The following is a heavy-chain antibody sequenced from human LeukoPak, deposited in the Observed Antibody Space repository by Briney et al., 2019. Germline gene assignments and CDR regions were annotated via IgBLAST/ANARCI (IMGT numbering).Heavy chain of an antibody. CDR3: ARNLVLFTVITSSYYYYMDV. CDR1: GGTFSSYA. Sequence: SSVTVSCKASGGTFSSYAISWVRQAPGQGLEWMGGIIPIFGTANYAQKFQGRVTITADESTSTAYMELSSLRSEDTAVYYCARNLVLFTVITSSYYYYMDVWSKRTSVTVSS. J-gene: IGHJ6*03. V-gene: IGHV1-69*13. D-gene: IGHD4-17*01. CDR2: IIPIFGTA.